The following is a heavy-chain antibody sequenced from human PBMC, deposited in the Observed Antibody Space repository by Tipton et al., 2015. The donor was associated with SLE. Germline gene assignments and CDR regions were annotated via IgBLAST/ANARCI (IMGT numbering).Heavy chain of an antibody. CDR2: IYYSGST. J-gene: IGHJ2*01. Sequence: TLSLTCAVSGGSFSGYAWSWIRQPPGKGLEWIGYIYYSGSTNYNPSLKSRVTISVDTSKNQFSLKLSSVTAADTAVYYCARLQWLVLNWYFDLWGRGTLVTVSS. CDR1: GGSFSGYA. V-gene: IGHV4-59*01. D-gene: IGHD6-19*01. CDR3: ARLQWLVLNWYFDL.